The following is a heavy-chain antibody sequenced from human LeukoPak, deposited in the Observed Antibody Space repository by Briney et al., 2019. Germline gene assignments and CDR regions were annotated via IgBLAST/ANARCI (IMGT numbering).Heavy chain of an antibody. CDR1: GGSISSGDYY. Sequence: SETLSLTCTVSGGSISSGDYYWSWIRQPPGKGLEWIGYIYYSGSTYYNPSLKSRVTISVDTSKNQFSLKLSSVTAADTAVYYCARPVTASGNGAFDIWGQGTMVTVSS. J-gene: IGHJ3*02. CDR2: IYYSGST. CDR3: ARPVTASGNGAFDI. V-gene: IGHV4-30-4*08. D-gene: IGHD4-23*01.